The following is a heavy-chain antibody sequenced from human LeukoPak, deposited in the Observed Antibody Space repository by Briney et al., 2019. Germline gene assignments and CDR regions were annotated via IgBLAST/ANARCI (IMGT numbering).Heavy chain of an antibody. V-gene: IGHV3-23*01. D-gene: IGHD6-13*01. CDR2: IRGDGV. J-gene: IGHJ3*02. Sequence: GGSLRLSCAASGFTFAIYHMSWVRQAPGKGLEWVATIRGDGVYYADSVKGRFTIPRDDSKNTVYVQMNSLRAEDTAVYYCAKSRVEVAGTGGFDTWGRGTLVAVSS. CDR3: AKSRVEVAGTGGFDT. CDR1: GFTFAIYH.